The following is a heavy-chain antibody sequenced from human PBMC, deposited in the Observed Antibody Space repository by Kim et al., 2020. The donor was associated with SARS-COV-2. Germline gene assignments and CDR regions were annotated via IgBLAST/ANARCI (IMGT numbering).Heavy chain of an antibody. Sequence: KNNVDSVKGRFTIARDTAKNSLYLQMNSLRAEDTAVYFCASERGGATESWGQGTPVTVSS. CDR2: K. J-gene: IGHJ5*02. CDR3: ASERGGATES. D-gene: IGHD1-26*01. V-gene: IGHV3-7*01.